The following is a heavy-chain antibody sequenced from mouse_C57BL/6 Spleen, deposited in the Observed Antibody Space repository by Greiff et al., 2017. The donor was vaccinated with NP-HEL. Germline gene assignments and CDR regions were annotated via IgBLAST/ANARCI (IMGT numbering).Heavy chain of an antibody. CDR3: ARSGYYGSSYAMDY. CDR1: GFTFSDYG. J-gene: IGHJ4*01. D-gene: IGHD1-1*01. Sequence: EVKLMESGGGLVKPGGSLKLSCAASGFTFSDYGMHWVRQAPEKGLEWVAYISSGSSTIYYADTVKGRFTISRDNAKNTLFLQMTSLRSEDTAMYYCARSGYYGSSYAMDYWGQGTSVTVSS. CDR2: ISSGSSTI. V-gene: IGHV5-17*01.